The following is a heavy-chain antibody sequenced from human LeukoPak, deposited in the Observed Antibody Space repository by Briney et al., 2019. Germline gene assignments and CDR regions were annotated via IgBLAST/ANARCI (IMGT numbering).Heavy chain of an antibody. CDR1: GGSISSGAYY. D-gene: IGHD3-22*01. V-gene: IGHV4-31*03. CDR2: IYYSGST. Sequence: PSETLSLTCTVSGGSISSGAYYWSWIRQHPGKGLEWIGYIYYSGSTYYNPSLKSRVTISVDTSKNQFSLKLTSVTAADTAVYYCARDLDSSGFDLWGRGTLVTVSS. CDR3: ARDLDSSGFDL. J-gene: IGHJ2*01.